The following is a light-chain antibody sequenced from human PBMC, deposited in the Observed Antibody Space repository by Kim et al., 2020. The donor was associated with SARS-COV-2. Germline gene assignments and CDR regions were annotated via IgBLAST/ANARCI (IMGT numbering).Light chain of an antibody. V-gene: IGKV1-5*01. CDR2: DAS. J-gene: IGKJ4*01. Sequence: DNQMTQSPSALSASVGDRVTITFRASQSIDSWLAWYQEKPGKAPKVLIYDASTLESGVPSRFSGSGSGTEFTLTISSLQPDDFATYYCQQYRSYPLTFGGGTKVDIK. CDR3: QQYRSYPLT. CDR1: QSIDSW.